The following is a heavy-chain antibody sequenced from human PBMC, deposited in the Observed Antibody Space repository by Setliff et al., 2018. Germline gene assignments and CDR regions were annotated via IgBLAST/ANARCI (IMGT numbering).Heavy chain of an antibody. Sequence: PSETLSLTCTVSAGSINLYYWSWIRQPPGKEMEWIGYMHYTGTASFNPALKSRVSIFVDASKDHFSLHLSSVTAADTAMYYCARHENDYGDYDDAFDIWGQGTMVTVSS. CDR3: ARHENDYGDYDDAFDI. CDR1: AGSINLYY. D-gene: IGHD4-17*01. J-gene: IGHJ3*02. CDR2: MHYTGTA. V-gene: IGHV4-59*01.